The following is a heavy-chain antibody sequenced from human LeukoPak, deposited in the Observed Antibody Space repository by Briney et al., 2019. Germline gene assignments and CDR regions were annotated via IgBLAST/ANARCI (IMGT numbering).Heavy chain of an antibody. Sequence: SQTLSLTCVVSGDSVSSKNGAWDWIRQSPSKGLEWLGRTYYRSKWYNDYAESMEGRMTISQDTSKNQYSLHLNSVTPDDTAVYYCARDFGTTGWHTFDYWGQGTLVTVSS. J-gene: IGHJ4*02. CDR3: ARDFGTTGWHTFDY. CDR1: GDSVSSKNGA. V-gene: IGHV6-1*01. D-gene: IGHD6-19*01. CDR2: TYYRSKWYN.